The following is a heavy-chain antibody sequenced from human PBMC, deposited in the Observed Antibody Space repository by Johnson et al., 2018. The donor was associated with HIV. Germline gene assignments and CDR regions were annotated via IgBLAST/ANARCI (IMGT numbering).Heavy chain of an antibody. V-gene: IGHV3-11*01. D-gene: IGHD1-1*01. Sequence: QVQLVESGGGLVKPGGSLRLSCAASGFTFSGYYMSWIRQAPGKGLECLSYISSSGYSIYYTDSVKGRFTISRDNAKNSLYLQMNSLRAEDTALYYCAKANWNGDAFDIWGQGTMVTVSS. CDR2: ISSSGYSI. CDR3: AKANWNGDAFDI. CDR1: GFTFSGYY. J-gene: IGHJ3*02.